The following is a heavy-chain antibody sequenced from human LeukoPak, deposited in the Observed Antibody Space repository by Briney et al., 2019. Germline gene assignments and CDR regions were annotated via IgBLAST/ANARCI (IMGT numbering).Heavy chain of an antibody. V-gene: IGHV3-33*01. D-gene: IGHD1-26*01. Sequence: GRSLRLSCAASGFTFSSYGMHWVRQAPGKGLERVAVIWYDGSNKYYADSVKGRFTISRDNSKNTLFLQMNSLRAEDTAVYYCARDPSVVGATAFDYWGQGTLVTVSS. CDR1: GFTFSSYG. CDR2: IWYDGSNK. CDR3: ARDPSVVGATAFDY. J-gene: IGHJ4*02.